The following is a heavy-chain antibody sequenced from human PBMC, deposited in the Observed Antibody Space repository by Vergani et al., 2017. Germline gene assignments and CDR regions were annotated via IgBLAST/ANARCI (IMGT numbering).Heavy chain of an antibody. Sequence: EVQLVESGGGLVKPGGSLRLSCAASGFTFSNAWMSWVRQAPGKGLEWVGRIKSKTDGGTTDYAAPGKGRFTISRDDSKNTLYLQMNSLKTEDTAVYYCTAPGSHYYDSSGYYYGFDFDYWGQGTLVTVSS. V-gene: IGHV3-15*01. CDR2: IKSKTDGGTT. J-gene: IGHJ4*02. CDR3: TAPGSHYYDSSGYYYGFDFDY. CDR1: GFTFSNAW. D-gene: IGHD3-22*01.